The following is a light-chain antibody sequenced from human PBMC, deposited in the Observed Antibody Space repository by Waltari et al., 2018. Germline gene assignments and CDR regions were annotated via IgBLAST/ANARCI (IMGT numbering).Light chain of an antibody. J-gene: IGKJ2*01. CDR1: QSVSSSY. CDR2: GAS. V-gene: IGKV3-20*01. CDR3: QQYGSSPSYT. Sequence: EIVLTQSPGTPSLSPGERATLSCRASQSVSSSYLAWYQQKPGQAPRLLIYGASSRATGIPDRFSGSGSGTDFTLTISRLEPEDFAVYYCQQYGSSPSYTFGQGTKLEIK.